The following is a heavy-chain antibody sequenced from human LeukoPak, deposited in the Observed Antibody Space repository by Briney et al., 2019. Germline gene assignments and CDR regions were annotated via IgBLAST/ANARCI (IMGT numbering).Heavy chain of an antibody. Sequence: PSETLSLTCTVSGGSISSGDYYWSWIRQPPGKGLEWIGYIYYSGSTHYSPSLKSRLSISVDPSKNQFSLKLSSVTAADTAVYYCARGGGYCTNNVCPPWFDPWGQGALVTVSS. D-gene: IGHD2-8*01. J-gene: IGHJ5*02. CDR1: GGSISSGDYY. V-gene: IGHV4-30-4*01. CDR2: IYYSGST. CDR3: ARGGGYCTNNVCPPWFDP.